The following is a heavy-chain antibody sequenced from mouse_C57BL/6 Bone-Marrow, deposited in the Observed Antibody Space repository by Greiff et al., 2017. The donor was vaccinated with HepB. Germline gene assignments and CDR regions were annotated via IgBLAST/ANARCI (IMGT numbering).Heavy chain of an antibody. CDR3: ARWRGGWFAY. Sequence: EVQLQESGGGLVQPGGSLSLSCAASGFTFTDYYMSWVRQPPGKALEWLGFIRNKANGYTTEYSASVKGRFTISRDNSQSILYLQMNALRAEDSATYYCARWRGGWFAYWGQGTLVTVSA. V-gene: IGHV7-3*01. CDR2: IRNKANGYTT. CDR1: GFTFTDYY. J-gene: IGHJ3*01.